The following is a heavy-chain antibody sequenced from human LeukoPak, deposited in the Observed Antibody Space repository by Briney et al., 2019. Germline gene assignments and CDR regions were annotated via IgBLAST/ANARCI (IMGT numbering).Heavy chain of an antibody. CDR1: GGSISSSNW. D-gene: IGHD3-3*01. CDR2: IYHSGST. V-gene: IGHV4-4*02. J-gene: IGHJ4*02. CDR3: ARENDFWSGFLFDY. Sequence: SETLSLTCAVSGGSISSSNWWSWVRQPPGKGLEWIGEIYHSGSTNYNPSLKSRVTISVDKSKNQFSLKLSFVTAADTAVYYCARENDFWSGFLFDYWGQGTLVTVSS.